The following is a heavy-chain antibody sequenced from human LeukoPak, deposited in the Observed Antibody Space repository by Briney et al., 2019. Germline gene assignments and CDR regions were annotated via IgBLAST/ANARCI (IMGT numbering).Heavy chain of an antibody. V-gene: IGHV4-39*01. CDR1: GGSISSSSYY. D-gene: IGHD3-10*01. Sequence: SETLSLTCTVSGGSISSSSYYWGWIRQPPGKGLEWIGSIYYSGSTYYNPSLKSRVTISVDTSKNPFTLKLSSVTAADTAVYYCARQVGDTYYYGSGSYKVDYWGQGTLVTVSS. CDR2: IYYSGST. CDR3: ARQVGDTYYYGSGSYKVDY. J-gene: IGHJ4*02.